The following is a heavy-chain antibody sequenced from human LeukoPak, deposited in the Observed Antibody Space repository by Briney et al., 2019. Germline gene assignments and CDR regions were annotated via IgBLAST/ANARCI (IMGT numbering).Heavy chain of an antibody. J-gene: IGHJ4*02. CDR2: ISFDGSQK. D-gene: IGHD6-13*01. V-gene: IGHV3-33*01. Sequence: GGSLRLSCAASGFTFSNYGMHWVRQAPGKGLEWVALISFDGSQKYYADSVKGRFTISRDNSKSTVYLQMNSLRAEDTAVYYCARWYIAAAGDDYWGQGTLVTVSS. CDR1: GFTFSNYG. CDR3: ARWYIAAAGDDY.